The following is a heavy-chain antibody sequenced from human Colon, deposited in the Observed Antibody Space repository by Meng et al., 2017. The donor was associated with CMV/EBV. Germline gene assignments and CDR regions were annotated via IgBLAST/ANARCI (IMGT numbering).Heavy chain of an antibody. CDR3: AKEFVLGTHLDH. J-gene: IGHJ4*02. CDR1: GFTFNTLG. Sequence: GGSLRPSCSASGFTFNTLGMHWVRQAPGKGLEWVAFIRYDGTKADYADTVTDQFTITRNNANDPLHVLVTSLRPEDTAVYYCAKEFVLGTHLDHWGQGTLVTVSS. V-gene: IGHV3-30*02. D-gene: IGHD2-21*02. CDR2: IRYDGTKA.